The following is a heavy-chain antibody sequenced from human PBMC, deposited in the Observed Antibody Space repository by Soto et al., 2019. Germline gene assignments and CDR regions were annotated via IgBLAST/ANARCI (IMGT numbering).Heavy chain of an antibody. CDR2: TGATGRTT. V-gene: IGHV3-23*01. CDR1: GVTFNIYA. J-gene: IGHJ4*02. D-gene: IGHD1-20*01. Sequence: PGGPLRLSCAASGVTFNIYAMTWVRQAPGKGLEWVSTTGATGRTTYYSDSVKGRFTVSRDNSKNTLDLQMSNLRAEDTAVYYCATVHNTSRSFDYWGQGTLVTVSS. CDR3: ATVHNTSRSFDY.